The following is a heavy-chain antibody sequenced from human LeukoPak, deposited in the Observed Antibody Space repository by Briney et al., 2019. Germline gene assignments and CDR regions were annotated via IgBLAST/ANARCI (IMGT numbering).Heavy chain of an antibody. Sequence: GGSLRLSCAASGFTFSDYYMSWIRQAPGKGLEWVSYISSSGTTAYYADSVRGRFAISRDNAKNSLYLQLNSLRAEDTAVYYCARDDGDYEAGYCGQGTLVTVSS. V-gene: IGHV3-11*01. CDR2: ISSSGTTA. D-gene: IGHD4-17*01. CDR1: GFTFSDYY. J-gene: IGHJ4*02. CDR3: ARDDGDYEAGY.